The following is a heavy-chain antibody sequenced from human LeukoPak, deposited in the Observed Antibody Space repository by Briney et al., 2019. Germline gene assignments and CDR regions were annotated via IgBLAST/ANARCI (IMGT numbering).Heavy chain of an antibody. J-gene: IGHJ6*02. CDR1: GFTFSSYW. V-gene: IGHV3-74*01. D-gene: IGHD6-13*01. Sequence: QPGESLRLSCAASGFTFSSYWMHWVRQAPGKGLVWVSRINSDGSSTSDAGSVRGRFTISRDNAKNTLYLQVNSLRVEDTAVYYCARAGGSSSSVPYYYGMDVWGQGTTVTVSS. CDR2: INSDGSST. CDR3: ARAGGSSSSVPYYYGMDV.